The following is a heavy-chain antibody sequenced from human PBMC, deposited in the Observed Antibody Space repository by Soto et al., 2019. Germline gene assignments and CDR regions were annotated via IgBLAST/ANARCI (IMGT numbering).Heavy chain of an antibody. CDR1: GGTFSSYT. CDR3: ARDRYYYDSSGYYYFDY. D-gene: IGHD3-22*01. V-gene: IGHV1-69*04. CDR2: IIPILGIA. Sequence: ASVKVSCKASGGTFSSYTIGWVRQAPGQGLEWMGRIIPILGIANYAQKFQGRVTITADKSTSTAYMELSSLRSEDTAVYYCARDRYYYDSSGYYYFDYWGQGTLVTVSS. J-gene: IGHJ4*02.